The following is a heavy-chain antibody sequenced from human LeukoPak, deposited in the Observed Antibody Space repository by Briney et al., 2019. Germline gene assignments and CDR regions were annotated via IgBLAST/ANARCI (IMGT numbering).Heavy chain of an antibody. Sequence: SETLSLTCTVSGGSISSYYWSWIRQPAGKGLEWIGRIYTSGSTNYNPSLKSRVTMSVDTSKNQFSLKLSSVTAADTAVYYCARGVCSGGSCYSYYYYGMDVWGQGTTVTVSS. D-gene: IGHD2-15*01. CDR1: GGSISSYY. V-gene: IGHV4-4*07. CDR2: IYTSGST. J-gene: IGHJ6*02. CDR3: ARGVCSGGSCYSYYYYGMDV.